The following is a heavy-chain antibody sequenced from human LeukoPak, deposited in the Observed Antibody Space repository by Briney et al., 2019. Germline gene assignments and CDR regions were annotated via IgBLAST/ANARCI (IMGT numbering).Heavy chain of an antibody. V-gene: IGHV1-18*04. CDR3: ARDSYRSGSTDF. Sequence: ASVKVSCKTSGYTFFSYGITWVRQSPVQGLEWMGWISADSGNTHYGKKFLGRVTMTKDTSTSTVYMELRSLRSDDTAIYYCARDSYRSGSTDFWGQGTLVTVSS. CDR2: ISADSGNT. CDR1: GYTFFSYG. D-gene: IGHD6-19*01. J-gene: IGHJ4*02.